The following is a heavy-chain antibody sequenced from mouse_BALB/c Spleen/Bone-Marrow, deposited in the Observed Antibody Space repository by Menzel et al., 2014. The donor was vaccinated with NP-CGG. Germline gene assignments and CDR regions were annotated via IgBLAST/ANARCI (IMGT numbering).Heavy chain of an antibody. V-gene: IGHV14-4*02. J-gene: IGHJ4*01. CDR2: IDTDNGDT. D-gene: IGHD2-10*02. Sequence: EVKLMESGAELVRSGVSVKLSCTGSGFNIKDSYMHWVKQRPGQGLEWIGLIDTDNGDTKYDQKFKGKATMTADTSSNTAYLQLGSLTSEDSAVYYCAPYGNYALEYWGQGTSVTVSS. CDR1: GFNIKDSY. CDR3: APYGNYALEY.